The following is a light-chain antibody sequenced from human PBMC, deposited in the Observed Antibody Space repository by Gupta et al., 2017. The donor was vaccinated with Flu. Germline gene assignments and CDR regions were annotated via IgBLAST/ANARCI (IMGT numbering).Light chain of an antibody. J-gene: IGKJ2*03. Sequence: EIVLTQSPATLSLSPGERATLSCRASQSVSSYLAWYQQKPGQAPRLLIYDASNRATGIPARFSGSGSGTDFTLTISSLEPEDFAVYYCQQRSNWPYSFGQGTXLEIK. CDR1: QSVSSY. CDR3: QQRSNWPYS. V-gene: IGKV3-11*01. CDR2: DAS.